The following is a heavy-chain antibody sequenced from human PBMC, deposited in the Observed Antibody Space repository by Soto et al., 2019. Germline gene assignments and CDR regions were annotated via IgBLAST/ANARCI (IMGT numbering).Heavy chain of an antibody. CDR1: GGSFSDYY. J-gene: IGHJ4*02. CDR3: ARGGCSGGSCYRPFFSD. V-gene: IGHV4-34*02. D-gene: IGHD2-15*01. CDR2: INHSGST. Sequence: QVQLQQWGAGLLKPSETLSLTCAVYGGSFSDYYWSCIRQPPGKGLEWIGEINHSGSTIYNPSRKSRVTMSVDTSKIQFSLNLTSVTAADTAVYYCARGGCSGGSCYRPFFSDWGQGTLVTVSS.